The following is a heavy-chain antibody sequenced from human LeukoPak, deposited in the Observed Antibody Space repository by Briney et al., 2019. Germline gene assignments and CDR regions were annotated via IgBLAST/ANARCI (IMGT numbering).Heavy chain of an antibody. CDR3: AREGFGRSGGSCYRPLDY. CDR2: IYHSGST. Sequence: TSETLSLTCTVSGYSISSDYYWGWIRQPPGKGLEWIGSIYHSGSTYYNPSLKSRVTISVDTSKNQFSLKLSSVTAADTAVYYCAREGFGRSGGSCYRPLDYWGQGTLVTVSS. V-gene: IGHV4-38-2*02. J-gene: IGHJ4*02. CDR1: GYSISSDYY. D-gene: IGHD2-15*01.